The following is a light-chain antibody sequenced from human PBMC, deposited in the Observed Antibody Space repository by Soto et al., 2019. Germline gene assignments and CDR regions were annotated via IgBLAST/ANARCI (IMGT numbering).Light chain of an antibody. CDR1: SSVVGSYNL. Sequence: QSVLTQPASVSGSPGQSITISCTGTSSVVGSYNLVSWYQQHPGKAPKLMIYEGSKRSSGVSNRFSGSKSGNTASLTISGLQAEDEADYYCCSYAGSSTWVFGGGTKLTVL. J-gene: IGLJ3*02. CDR2: EGS. V-gene: IGLV2-23*01. CDR3: CSYAGSSTWV.